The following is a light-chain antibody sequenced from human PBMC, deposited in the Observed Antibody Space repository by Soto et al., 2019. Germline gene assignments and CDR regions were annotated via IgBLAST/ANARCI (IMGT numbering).Light chain of an antibody. CDR3: QQYNRYPIT. J-gene: IGKJ5*01. CDR2: AAS. Sequence: DIQMTQSPSSLSASVVDRITITFRASQIISNYLNWYQQKPGKAPKLLIYAASSLQSGVPSRFSGSGSGTDFTLTISSLQPEDFAVYYCQQYNRYPITFGQGTRLEIK. V-gene: IGKV1-16*01. CDR1: QIISNY.